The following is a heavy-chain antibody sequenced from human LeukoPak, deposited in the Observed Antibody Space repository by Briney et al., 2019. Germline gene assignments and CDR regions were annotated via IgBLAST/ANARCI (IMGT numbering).Heavy chain of an antibody. D-gene: IGHD3-22*01. CDR1: GGSISSYY. CDR3: ARDLLADSSGYYSFPFYGMDV. CDR2: IYYSGSI. J-gene: IGHJ6*02. V-gene: IGHV4-59*12. Sequence: SETLSLTCTVSGGSISSYYWSWIRQPPGKGLEWIGSIYYSGSIYYNPSLKSRVTISVDTSKNQFSLKLSSVTAADTAVYYCARDLLADSSGYYSFPFYGMDVWGQGTTVTVSS.